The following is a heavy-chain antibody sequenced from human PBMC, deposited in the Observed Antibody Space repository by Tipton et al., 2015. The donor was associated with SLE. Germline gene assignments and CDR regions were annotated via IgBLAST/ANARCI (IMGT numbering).Heavy chain of an antibody. J-gene: IGHJ4*02. CDR2: INHSGST. D-gene: IGHD2/OR15-2a*01. CDR3: ARGALRGLWDY. CDR1: GGPFNLYS. Sequence: TLSLTCAVYGGPFNLYSWSWIRQSPDKGLEWIGEINHSGSTNYNPSLKSRVTISVDTSKNQFSLKLSSVTAADTAVYYCARGALRGLWDYWGQGTLVTVSS. V-gene: IGHV4-34*01.